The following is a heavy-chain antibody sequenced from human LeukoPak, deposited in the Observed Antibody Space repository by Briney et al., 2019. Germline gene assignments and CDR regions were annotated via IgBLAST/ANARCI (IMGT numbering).Heavy chain of an antibody. J-gene: IGHJ3*01. V-gene: IGHV1-2*02. CDR3: ARAGYYDSSGYFRWSGDAFDV. CDR1: GYTFTGYY. CDR2: INPNSGGT. D-gene: IGHD3-22*01. Sequence: ASVKVSCKASGYTFTGYYMHWVRQAPGQGLEWMGWINPNSGGTNYAQKFQGRVTMTRDTSISTAYMELSRLRSDDTAVYYCARAGYYDSSGYFRWSGDAFDVWGQGTMVTVSS.